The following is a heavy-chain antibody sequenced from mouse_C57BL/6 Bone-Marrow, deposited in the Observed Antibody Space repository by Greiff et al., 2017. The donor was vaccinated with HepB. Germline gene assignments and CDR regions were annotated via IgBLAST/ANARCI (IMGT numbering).Heavy chain of an antibody. CDR2: INPNYGTT. J-gene: IGHJ1*03. CDR3: ARGPIITTVVARWYFDV. CDR1: GYSFTDYN. D-gene: IGHD1-1*01. V-gene: IGHV1-39*01. Sequence: EVKLQESGPELVKPGASVKISCKASGYSFTDYNMNWVKQSNGKSLEWIGVINPNYGTTSYNQKFKGKATLTVDQSSSTAYMQLNSLTSEDSAVYYCARGPIITTVVARWYFDVWGTGTTVTVSS.